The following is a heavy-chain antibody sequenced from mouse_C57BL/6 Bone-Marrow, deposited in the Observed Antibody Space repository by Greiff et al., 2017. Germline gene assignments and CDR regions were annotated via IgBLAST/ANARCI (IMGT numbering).Heavy chain of an antibody. V-gene: IGHV2-5*01. D-gene: IGHD2-1*01. Sequence: VQLQQSGPGLVQPSQSLSITCTVSGFSLTSYGVHWVRQSPGKGLEWLGVIWRGGSTDYNAAFMSRLSITKDNSKSQVFFKMNSLQADDTAIYYCAKNEGYYGNFYAMDYWGQGTSVTVSS. J-gene: IGHJ4*01. CDR2: IWRGGST. CDR1: GFSLTSYG. CDR3: AKNEGYYGNFYAMDY.